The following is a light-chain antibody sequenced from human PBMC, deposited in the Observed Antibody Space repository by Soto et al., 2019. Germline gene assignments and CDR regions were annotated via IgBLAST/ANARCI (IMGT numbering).Light chain of an antibody. CDR3: QQRSDWPST. Sequence: LFTHSACSLSLSPGPRAPLSCRDRTHGSSSYLAWYQQKPGKAPRLVIYDATNMATGVPARFSGSGSGTDFTLTISSLQPEDFAVYYCQQRSDWPSTFGQGT. J-gene: IGKJ5*01. CDR1: THGSSSY. V-gene: IGKV3-11*01. CDR2: DAT.